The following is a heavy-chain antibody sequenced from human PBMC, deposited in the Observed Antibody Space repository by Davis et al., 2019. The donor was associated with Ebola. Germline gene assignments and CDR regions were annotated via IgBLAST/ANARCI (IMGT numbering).Heavy chain of an antibody. V-gene: IGHV1-69*10. Sequence: SVKVSCKASGGTFSSYAISWVRQAPGQGLEWMGGIIPILGIANYAQKFQGRVTITADESTSTAYMELSSLRSEDTAVYYCARRVWDSSGLDAFDIWGQGTMVTVSS. D-gene: IGHD3-22*01. CDR2: IIPILGIA. J-gene: IGHJ3*02. CDR1: GGTFSSYA. CDR3: ARRVWDSSGLDAFDI.